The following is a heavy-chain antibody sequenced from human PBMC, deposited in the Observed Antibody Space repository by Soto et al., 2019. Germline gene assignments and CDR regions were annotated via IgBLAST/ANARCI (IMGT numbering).Heavy chain of an antibody. CDR3: ASGDVGAALDY. V-gene: IGHV3-21*01. Sequence: EVQLVESGGGLVKPGGSLRLSCAASGFTFSSYNMNWVRQAPGKGLEWVSCISSSSSDMYYADSVKGRFTISRDNAKNSLFLHMNSLRAEDTAVYYCASGDVGAALDYWGQGTLVTVSS. J-gene: IGHJ4*02. D-gene: IGHD1-26*01. CDR1: GFTFSSYN. CDR2: ISSSSSDM.